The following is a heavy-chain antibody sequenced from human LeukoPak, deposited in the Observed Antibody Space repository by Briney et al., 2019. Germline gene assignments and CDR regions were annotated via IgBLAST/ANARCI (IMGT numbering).Heavy chain of an antibody. V-gene: IGHV3-30-3*01. CDR1: GFTFSSYW. J-gene: IGHJ4*02. D-gene: IGHD3-22*01. CDR3: ARDGDYYDSSGYSYFDY. CDR2: ISYDGSNK. Sequence: GGSLRLSCAASGFTFSSYWMHWVRQAPGKGLEWVAVISYDGSNKYYADSVKGRFTISRDNSKNTLYLQMNSLRAEDTAVYYCARDGDYYDSSGYSYFDYWGQGTLVTVSS.